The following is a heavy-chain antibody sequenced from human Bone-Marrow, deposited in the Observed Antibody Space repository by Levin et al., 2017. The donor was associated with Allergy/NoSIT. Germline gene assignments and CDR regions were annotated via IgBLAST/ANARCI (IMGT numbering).Heavy chain of an antibody. D-gene: IGHD3-3*01. J-gene: IGHJ5*02. Sequence: PGGFLRLSCAAPGFNFSSYWMHWVRQAPGKGLVWVSRITSDGSSTSYADSVKGRFTISRDNPKNTLYLQMNSLRAEDTAVYYCVRVGVIIQADMRGSYNWFDPWGQGTLVTVSS. V-gene: IGHV3-74*01. CDR3: VRVGVIIQADMRGSYNWFDP. CDR1: GFNFSSYW. CDR2: ITSDGSST.